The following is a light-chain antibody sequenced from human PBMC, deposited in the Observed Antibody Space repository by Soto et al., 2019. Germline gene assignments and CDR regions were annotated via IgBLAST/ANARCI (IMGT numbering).Light chain of an antibody. V-gene: IGKV3-15*01. CDR3: QQYYSPPLT. Sequence: EIVMTQSPATLSVSPGERATLSCRASQSVSSNLAWYQQKPGQAPKLLIYWASTRESGVPDRFSGSGSGTDFILTISSLQAEDVAVYYCQQYYSPPLTFGGGTKVEIK. J-gene: IGKJ4*01. CDR2: WAS. CDR1: QSVSSN.